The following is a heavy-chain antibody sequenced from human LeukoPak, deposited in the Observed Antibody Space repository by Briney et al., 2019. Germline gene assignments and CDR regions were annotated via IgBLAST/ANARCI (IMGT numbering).Heavy chain of an antibody. CDR1: GYSFTSYW. Sequence: GESLKISCKGSGYSFTSYWIGWVRQMPGKGLEWMGIIYPGDSDTRYSPCFQGQVTISADKSISTAYLQWSSLKAPDTAMYYCARTYYDFWSGQEAFDIWGQGTMVTVSS. CDR2: IYPGDSDT. CDR3: ARTYYDFWSGQEAFDI. V-gene: IGHV5-51*01. J-gene: IGHJ3*02. D-gene: IGHD3-3*01.